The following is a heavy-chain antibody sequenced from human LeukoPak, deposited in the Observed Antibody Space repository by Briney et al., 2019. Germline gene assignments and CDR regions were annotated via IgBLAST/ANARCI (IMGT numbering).Heavy chain of an antibody. CDR3: ARYYSSSWLPYFDY. Sequence: SETLSLTCTVSGYSISSGYYWGWIRQPPGKGLEWIGSIYHSGSTYYNPSLKSRVTISVDTSKNQFSLKLSSVTAADTAVYYCARYYSSSWLPYFDYWGQGTLVTVSS. CDR2: IYHSGST. D-gene: IGHD6-13*01. CDR1: GYSISSGYY. J-gene: IGHJ4*02. V-gene: IGHV4-38-2*02.